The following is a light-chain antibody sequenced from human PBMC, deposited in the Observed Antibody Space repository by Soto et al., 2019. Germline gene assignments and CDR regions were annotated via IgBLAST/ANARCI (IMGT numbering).Light chain of an antibody. CDR1: QSVSSSY. CDR2: GAS. Sequence: EIVLTQSPGTLSLSPGERATLSCRASQSVSSSYLAWYQQKPGQAPRLLIYGASSRATGIPDRFSGSGSGTDFTLTINRLEPEDFAVYYCQQYGSSPQRTFGQGTKVDI. V-gene: IGKV3-20*01. J-gene: IGKJ1*01. CDR3: QQYGSSPQRT.